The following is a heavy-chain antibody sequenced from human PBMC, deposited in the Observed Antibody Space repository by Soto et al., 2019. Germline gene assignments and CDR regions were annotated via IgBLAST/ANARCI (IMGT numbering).Heavy chain of an antibody. CDR3: ARGARSGESLDWFDP. J-gene: IGHJ5*02. CDR1: GASISSDAYY. D-gene: IGHD3-10*01. Sequence: QVQVQESGPRLVEPSQPLSLTCTVSGASISSDAYYWSWIRQHPETGLEWIGYIYYSGSTYYNPSLKGRLSISVDTSKNQFSLKLTSVTAADTAVYYCARGARSGESLDWFDPWGQGILVTVSS. CDR2: IYYSGST. V-gene: IGHV4-31*03.